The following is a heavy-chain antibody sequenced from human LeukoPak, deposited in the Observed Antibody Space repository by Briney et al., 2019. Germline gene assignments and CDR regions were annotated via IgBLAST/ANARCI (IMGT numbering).Heavy chain of an antibody. D-gene: IGHD3-22*01. Sequence: ASVKVSCKSSRYTFTSYYMHSVRQAPGQGVEWMGIINPSGGSTSYAQKFQGRVTMTRDMSTSTVYMELSSLRSEDTAVYYCARKALYYESSGYYGYYFDYWGQGTLVTVSS. CDR3: ARKALYYESSGYYGYYFDY. CDR1: RYTFTSYY. CDR2: INPSGGST. V-gene: IGHV1-46*01. J-gene: IGHJ4*02.